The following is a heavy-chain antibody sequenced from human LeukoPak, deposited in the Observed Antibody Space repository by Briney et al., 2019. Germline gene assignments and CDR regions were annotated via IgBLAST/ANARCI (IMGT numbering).Heavy chain of an antibody. CDR3: ARHTIVVASFDY. CDR2: IYYSGST. J-gene: IGHJ4*02. Sequence: SETLSLTCTVSGGSISSYYWSWIRQPPGKGLEWIGYIYYSGSTNYNPSLKSRVTISVDTSKNQFSLKLSSVTAADTAVYYCARHTIVVASFDYWGQGTLVNVSS. V-gene: IGHV4-59*08. CDR1: GGSISSYY. D-gene: IGHD3-22*01.